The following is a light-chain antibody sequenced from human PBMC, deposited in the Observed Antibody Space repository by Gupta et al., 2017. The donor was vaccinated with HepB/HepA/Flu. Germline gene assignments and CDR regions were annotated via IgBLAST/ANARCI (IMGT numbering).Light chain of an antibody. Sequence: DIVMTHSPLYLPVTLGQPAPISCTSSQSLVYSDGNSSLNRLQHRPGQTPRRVSYKVSTRDSRVPDRFSGSGSGSDFTLRRIMAEADDVGIYYCLHGKHWETFGGGTKLEIK. CDR1: QSLVYSDGNSS. J-gene: IGKJ4*02. V-gene: IGKV2-30*01. CDR2: KVS. CDR3: LHGKHWET.